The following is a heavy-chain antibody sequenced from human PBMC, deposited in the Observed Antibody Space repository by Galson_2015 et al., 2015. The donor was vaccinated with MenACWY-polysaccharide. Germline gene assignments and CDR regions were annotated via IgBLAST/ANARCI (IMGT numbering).Heavy chain of an antibody. CDR3: AKDLHWNSFDC. J-gene: IGHJ4*02. D-gene: IGHD1/OR15-1a*01. CDR1: GFIFSNYW. V-gene: IGHV3-7*04. Sequence: SLRLSCATSGFIFSNYWMSWVRLTPGKGLEWLGNIKNDGTAKNYVDSVKGRFTFSRDNTKNSLYLQMSSLREKATAVYYCAKDLHWNSFDCWGQGTLVTVSS. CDR2: IKNDGTAK.